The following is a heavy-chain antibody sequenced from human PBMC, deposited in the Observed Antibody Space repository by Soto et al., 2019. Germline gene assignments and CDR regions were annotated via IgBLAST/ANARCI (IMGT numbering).Heavy chain of an antibody. D-gene: IGHD1-7*01. V-gene: IGHV4-30-4*01. J-gene: IGHJ5*02. CDR2: IYYSGST. Sequence: SETLSLTCTVSGGSISSGDYYWSWIRQPPGKGLEWIGYIYYSGSTYYNPSLKNRVTISVDKSKNQFSLTLSFVTAADTAVYYCARDSLTGNYFDPWGQGTLVTVSS. CDR1: GGSISSGDYY. CDR3: ARDSLTGNYFDP.